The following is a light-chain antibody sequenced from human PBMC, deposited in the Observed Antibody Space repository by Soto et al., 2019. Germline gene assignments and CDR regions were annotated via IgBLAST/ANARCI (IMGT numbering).Light chain of an antibody. J-gene: IGLJ1*01. CDR1: ISDVGGYNY. CDR2: EVS. Sequence: QSPLTQAPYASGSRGQSFTISCTGTISDVGGYNYVSWYQQHPGKAPKLMIYEVSERPSGVPDRFSGSKSSNTASLTVSGLQAEDEADYYCRSYAGSNNFVFGTGTKVTVL. V-gene: IGLV2-8*01. CDR3: RSYAGSNNFV.